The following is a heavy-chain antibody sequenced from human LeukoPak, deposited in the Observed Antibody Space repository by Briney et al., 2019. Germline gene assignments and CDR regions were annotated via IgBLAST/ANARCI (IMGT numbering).Heavy chain of an antibody. CDR2: ISDGGHTT. CDR1: GFTFSINA. V-gene: IGHV3-23*01. Sequence: GGSLRLSCATSGFTFSINAMSLVRQAPGKGLEWVSVISDGGHTTHYADSVKGRFTISRDNSKNTLYLQMNSLRAEDTATYYCAKVGIVVAGDFYDYWGQGTLVTVSS. CDR3: AKVGIVVAGDFYDY. D-gene: IGHD3-22*01. J-gene: IGHJ4*02.